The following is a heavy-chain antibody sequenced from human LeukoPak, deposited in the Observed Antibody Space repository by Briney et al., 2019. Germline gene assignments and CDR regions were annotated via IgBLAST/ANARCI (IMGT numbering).Heavy chain of an antibody. D-gene: IGHD5-24*01. V-gene: IGHV3-30-3*01. CDR1: GFSFSSYA. CDR2: ISYDGSNK. CDR3: ARALGYNLLGFYYYGMDV. Sequence: GRSLRLSCAASGFSFSSYAMHWVRQAPGKGLEWVAIISYDGSNKYYADSVKGRFTISRDNSKNTLYLQMNSLRAEDTAVYYCARALGYNLLGFYYYGMDVWGQGTTVTVSS. J-gene: IGHJ6*02.